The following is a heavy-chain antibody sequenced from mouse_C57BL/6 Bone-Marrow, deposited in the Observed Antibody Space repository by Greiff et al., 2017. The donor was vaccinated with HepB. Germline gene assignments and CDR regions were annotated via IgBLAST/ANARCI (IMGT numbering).Heavy chain of an antibody. CDR1: GYTFTSYW. J-gene: IGHJ3*01. D-gene: IGHD1-1*01. CDR3: ACYYGSSSAWFAY. Sequence: QVQLQQSGAELAKPGASVKLSCKASGYTFTSYWMHWVKQRPGQGLEWIGYINPSSGYTKYNQKFKDKATLTADKSSSTAYMQLSSLTYEDSAVYYGACYYGSSSAWFAYWGQGTLVTVSA. V-gene: IGHV1-7*01. CDR2: INPSSGYT.